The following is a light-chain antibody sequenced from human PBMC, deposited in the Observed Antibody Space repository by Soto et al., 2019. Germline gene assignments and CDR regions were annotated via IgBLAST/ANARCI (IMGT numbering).Light chain of an antibody. CDR2: KAS. V-gene: IGKV2-30*01. Sequence: DVVMTQSPLSLPVTLGQPASISCRSSRSLVYSDGNAYLNWFQQRPGQSPRRLIYKASNRDSGVPDRFSGSGSGTDFTLQINRLEAEDVGVYYWMQATHWPPTFGRGTRVEIK. J-gene: IGKJ1*01. CDR3: MQATHWPPT. CDR1: RSLVYSDGNAY.